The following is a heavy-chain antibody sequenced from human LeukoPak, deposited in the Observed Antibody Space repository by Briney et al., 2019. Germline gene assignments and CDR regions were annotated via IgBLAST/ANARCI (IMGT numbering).Heavy chain of an antibody. CDR1: GFTFSRYA. V-gene: IGHV3-64*02. D-gene: IGHD1-26*01. J-gene: IGHJ4*02. CDR3: ARDGKAKNDF. Sequence: GGSLRLSCAASGFTFSRYAMQWVRQAPDKRLEYVSGMDDSGAHTYYADSVKGRFTMSRDNSRDTLYLQMGSLRPEDTAVYYCARDGKAKNDFWGQGTLVTVSS. CDR2: MDDSGAHT.